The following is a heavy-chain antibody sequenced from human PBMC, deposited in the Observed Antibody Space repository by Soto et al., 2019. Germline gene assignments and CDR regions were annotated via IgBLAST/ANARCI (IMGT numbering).Heavy chain of an antibody. J-gene: IGHJ4*02. D-gene: IGHD1-7*01. CDR1: GYSFTSYW. CDR2: IYPGDSDT. CDR3: ARHSLTGTTNPRY. Sequence: LGESLKISCQGSGYSFTSYWIGWVRQMPGKGLEWMGIIYPGDSDTRYSPSFQGQVTISADKSISTAYLQWSSLKASDTAMYYCARHSLTGTTNPRYWGQGTLVTVSS. V-gene: IGHV5-51*01.